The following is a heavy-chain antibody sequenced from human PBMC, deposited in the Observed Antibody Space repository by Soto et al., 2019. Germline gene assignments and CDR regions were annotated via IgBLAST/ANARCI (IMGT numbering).Heavy chain of an antibody. CDR3: AREGRYSYGHDY. CDR2: ISSSSSYI. J-gene: IGHJ4*02. V-gene: IGHV3-21*01. Sequence: EVQLVESGGGLVKPGGSLRLSCAASGFTFSSYSMNWVRQAPGKGLEWVSSISSSSSYIYYADSVKGRFTISRDNAKNSLYLQMNSLRAEETAVYYCAREGRYSYGHDYWGQGTLVTVSS. CDR1: GFTFSSYS. D-gene: IGHD5-18*01.